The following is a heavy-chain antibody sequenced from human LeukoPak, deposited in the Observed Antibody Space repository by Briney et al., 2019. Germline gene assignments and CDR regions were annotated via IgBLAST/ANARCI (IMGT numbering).Heavy chain of an antibody. CDR1: GFTFSSYA. CDR2: LSGSGDTT. V-gene: IGHV3-23*01. D-gene: IGHD3-10*01. Sequence: PGGSLRLSCAASGFTFSSYAMSWVRQAPGKGLEWVSALSGSGDTTYYADSVKGRFTISRDNSKNTLYLQMNSLRAEDTAVYYCAKDQDSMVRGIIWLNNWFDPWGQGTLVTVSS. CDR3: AKDQDSMVRGIIWLNNWFDP. J-gene: IGHJ5*02.